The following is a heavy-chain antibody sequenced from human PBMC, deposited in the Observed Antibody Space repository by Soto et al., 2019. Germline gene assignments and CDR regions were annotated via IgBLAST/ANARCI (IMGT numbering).Heavy chain of an antibody. Sequence: QVQLVESGGGLVKPGGSLRLSCAASGFTFSDYYMSWIRQAPGKGLEWVSYISSSGSTIYYADSVKGRFTISRDNAKNSLYLQMNSLRAEDKAVYYWERDRLTTTHDAFDIWGQGTMVTVSS. D-gene: IGHD1-1*01. CDR2: ISSSGSTI. CDR3: ERDRLTTTHDAFDI. V-gene: IGHV3-11*01. CDR1: GFTFSDYY. J-gene: IGHJ3*02.